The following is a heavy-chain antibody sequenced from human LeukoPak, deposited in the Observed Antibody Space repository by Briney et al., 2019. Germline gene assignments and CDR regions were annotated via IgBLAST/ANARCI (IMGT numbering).Heavy chain of an antibody. V-gene: IGHV4-59*01. CDR3: ARSLCCSSTSCPGRDYYYGMDV. CDR2: IYYSGST. CDR1: GGSISSYY. Sequence: PSETLPLTCTVSGGSISSYYWSWIRQPPGKGLEWIGYIYYSGSTNYNPSLKSRVTISVDTSKNQFSLKLSSVTAADTAVYYCARSLCCSSTSCPGRDYYYGMDVWGQGTTVIVSS. D-gene: IGHD2-2*01. J-gene: IGHJ6*02.